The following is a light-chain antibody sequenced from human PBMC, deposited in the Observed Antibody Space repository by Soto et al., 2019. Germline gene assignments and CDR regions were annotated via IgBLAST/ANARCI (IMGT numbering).Light chain of an antibody. V-gene: IGKV3-15*01. CDR1: QSISDT. Sequence: ETVMTQSPATLSVSPGGRATLSCRASQSISDTLAWYQQKPGQAPRLLIHGASTRATGFPARFSGSGSGTEFTLSISSLQSEDCAIYYCQQYHTWPITFGGGTKVDIK. CDR3: QQYHTWPIT. CDR2: GAS. J-gene: IGKJ4*01.